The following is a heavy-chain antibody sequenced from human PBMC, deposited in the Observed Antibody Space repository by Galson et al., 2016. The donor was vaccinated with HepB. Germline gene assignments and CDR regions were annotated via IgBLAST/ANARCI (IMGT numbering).Heavy chain of an antibody. V-gene: IGHV3-13*01. CDR2: IGTAGDT. D-gene: IGHD2-2*01. Sequence: SLRLSCAASGFPFSTYDMHWVRQATGKGLEWVSGIGTAGDTYYPGSVKGRFTISRENARNSLYLQMNSLRVGDTAVYYWARETSWSNGMDVWGQGTTVTVSS. J-gene: IGHJ6*02. CDR3: ARETSWSNGMDV. CDR1: GFPFSTYD.